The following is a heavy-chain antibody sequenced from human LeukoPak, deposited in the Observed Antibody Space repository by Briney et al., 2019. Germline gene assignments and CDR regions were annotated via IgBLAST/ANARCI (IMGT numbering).Heavy chain of an antibody. D-gene: IGHD3-22*01. CDR3: ARARGSGYLASSSY. Sequence: ASVKVSCKASGYTFTGYYMHWVRRAPGQGLEWMGRINPNSGGTNYAQKFQGRVTMTRDTSISTAYMELSRLRSEDTAVYYCARARGSGYLASSSYWGQGTLVTVSS. CDR2: INPNSGGT. V-gene: IGHV1-2*06. CDR1: GYTFTGYY. J-gene: IGHJ4*02.